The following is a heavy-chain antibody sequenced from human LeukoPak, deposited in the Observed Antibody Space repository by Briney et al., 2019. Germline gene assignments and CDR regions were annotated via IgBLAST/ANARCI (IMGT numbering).Heavy chain of an antibody. D-gene: IGHD6-13*01. CDR2: LSYDGSNK. V-gene: IGHV3-30-3*01. CDR3: ARESSNWINYYMDV. CDR1: GFTFSTFA. J-gene: IGHJ6*03. Sequence: PGGSLRLSCAASGFTFSTFAMHWVRQAPGKGLEWVAALSYDGSNKYYADSMKGRFTISRDNSKNTLYMQMNILRAEDTAVYYCARESSNWINYYMDVWGKGTTVTVSS.